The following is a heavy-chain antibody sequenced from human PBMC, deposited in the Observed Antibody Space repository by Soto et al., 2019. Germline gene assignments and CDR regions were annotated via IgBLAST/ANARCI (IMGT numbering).Heavy chain of an antibody. J-gene: IGHJ5*02. V-gene: IGHV4-31*03. CDR3: ARALAGLLNGGHWFDP. CDR1: GGSISSGGYY. CDR2: IYYSGST. Sequence: PSETLSLTCTVSGGSISSGGYYWSWIRQHPGKGLEWIGYIYYSGSTYYNPSLKSRVTISVDTSKNQFSLKLSSVTAADTAVYYCARALAGLLNGGHWFDPWGQGTLVTVSS. D-gene: IGHD2-21*02.